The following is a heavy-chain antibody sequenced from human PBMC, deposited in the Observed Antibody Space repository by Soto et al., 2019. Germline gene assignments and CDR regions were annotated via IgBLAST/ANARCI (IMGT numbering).Heavy chain of an antibody. CDR1: GFTFGTYA. V-gene: IGHV3-23*01. CDR2: ISGSGGST. D-gene: IGHD1-1*01. CDR3: AKETGAITGVFDI. J-gene: IGHJ3*02. Sequence: GGSLRLSCAASGFTFGTYAMSWVRQAPGKGLEWVSTISGSGGSTYYADSVKGRFTISRDNSKNTLYLQMNSLRAEDTAVFYCAKETGAITGVFDIWGQGTMVTVSS.